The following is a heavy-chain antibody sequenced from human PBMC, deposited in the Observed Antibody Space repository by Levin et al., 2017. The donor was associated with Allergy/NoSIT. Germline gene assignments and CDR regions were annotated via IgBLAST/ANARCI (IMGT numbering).Heavy chain of an antibody. D-gene: IGHD4-11*01. CDR1: GFTFDDYA. CDR2: ISWNSGSI. V-gene: IGHV3-9*01. Sequence: GGSLRLSCAASGFTFDDYAMHWVRQAPGKGLEWVSGISWNSGSIGYADSVKGRFTISRDNAKNSLYLQMNSLRAEDTALYYCAKGTTVTTSFFDYWGQGTLVTVSS. CDR3: AKGTTVTTSFFDY. J-gene: IGHJ4*02.